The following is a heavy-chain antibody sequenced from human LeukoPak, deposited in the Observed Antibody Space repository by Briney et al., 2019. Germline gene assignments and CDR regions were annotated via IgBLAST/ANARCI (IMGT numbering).Heavy chain of an antibody. D-gene: IGHD6-6*01. Sequence: SSETLSLTCTVSGGSISSYYWSWIRQPPGKGLEWIGYIYYSGSTNYNPSLKSRVTISVDTSKNQFSLKLSSGTAADTAVYYCARVTAARRPLWFDPWGQGTLVTVSS. J-gene: IGHJ5*02. V-gene: IGHV4-59*01. CDR2: IYYSGST. CDR1: GGSISSYY. CDR3: ARVTAARRPLWFDP.